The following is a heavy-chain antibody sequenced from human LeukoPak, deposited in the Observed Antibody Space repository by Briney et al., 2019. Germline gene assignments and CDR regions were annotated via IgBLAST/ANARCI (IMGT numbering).Heavy chain of an antibody. CDR2: IYNADTT. J-gene: IGHJ2*01. CDR3: ARGRGDGYSPYWYFDL. V-gene: IGHV3-66*01. CDR1: GFTVSSNY. Sequence: GGSLRLSCAASGFTVSSNYMSWVRQAPGKGLEWVSIIYNADTTYYADSVKGRFTISRDNSKNTLYLQLNSLRAEDTAVYYCARGRGDGYSPYWYFDLWGRGTLVTVS. D-gene: IGHD5-24*01.